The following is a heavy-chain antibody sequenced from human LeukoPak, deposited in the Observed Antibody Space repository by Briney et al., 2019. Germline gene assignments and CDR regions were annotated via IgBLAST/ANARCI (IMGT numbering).Heavy chain of an antibody. CDR1: GGSITGYY. CDR3: AREAWTRGGDGMDV. D-gene: IGHD1-26*01. J-gene: IGHJ6*02. V-gene: IGHV4-59*01. Sequence: PSETLSPTCTVSGGSITGYYWSWIRQPPGKGLEWIGYIYYSVSTTYNPSLKSRVTMSVDTSKNQFSMKLTSVTAADTAVYYCAREAWTRGGDGMDVWGQGTTVTVSS. CDR2: IYYSVST.